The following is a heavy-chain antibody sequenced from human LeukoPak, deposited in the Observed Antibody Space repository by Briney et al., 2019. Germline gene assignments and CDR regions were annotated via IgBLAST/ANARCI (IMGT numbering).Heavy chain of an antibody. V-gene: IGHV1-8*03. D-gene: IGHD6-13*01. J-gene: IGHJ3*02. CDR1: GYTFTSYD. CDR2: MNPNSGNT. CDR3: ARDWAAAGPPDAFDI. Sequence: ASVKVSCKASGYTFTSYDINWVRQATGQGLEWMGWMNPNSGNTGYAQKFQGRVTITRNTSISTAYMELSSLRSEDTAVYYCARDWAAAGPPDAFDIWGQGTMVTVSS.